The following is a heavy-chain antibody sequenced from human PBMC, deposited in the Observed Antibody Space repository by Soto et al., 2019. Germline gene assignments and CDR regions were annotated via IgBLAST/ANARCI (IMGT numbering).Heavy chain of an antibody. Sequence: SETLSLTCTVSGGSISSGGYYWSWIRQHPGKGLEWIGYIYYSGSTYYNPSLKSRVTISVDTSKNQFSLKLSSVTAADTAVYYCARVQMVRGVMISWGQGTLVTVSS. V-gene: IGHV4-31*03. J-gene: IGHJ4*02. D-gene: IGHD3-10*01. CDR2: IYYSGST. CDR3: ARVQMVRGVMIS. CDR1: GGSISSGGYY.